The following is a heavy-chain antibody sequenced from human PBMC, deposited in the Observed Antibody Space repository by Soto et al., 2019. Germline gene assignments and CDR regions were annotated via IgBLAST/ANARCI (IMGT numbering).Heavy chain of an antibody. Sequence: PSETLSLTCSVSGGSISSSSYYWGWIRQPPGKGLEWIGSIYYSGSINYNPSLKSRVTISVDTSKNQFSLKLSSVTAADTAVYYCARDRSLGGSGSYYYYGMDVWGQGTTVTVSS. J-gene: IGHJ6*02. CDR3: ARDRSLGGSGSYYYYGMDV. CDR2: IYYSGSI. CDR1: GGSISSSSYY. V-gene: IGHV4-39*07. D-gene: IGHD3-10*01.